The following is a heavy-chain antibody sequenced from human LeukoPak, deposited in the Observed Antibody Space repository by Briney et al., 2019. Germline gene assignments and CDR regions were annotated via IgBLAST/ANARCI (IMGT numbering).Heavy chain of an antibody. J-gene: IGHJ3*01. V-gene: IGHV3-30*02. CDR1: GFIFRNYG. CDR3: AKSRAPTAAPSAFHV. CDR2: VGNGGSQE. Sequence: GGSLRLACIGSGFIFRNYGIHWVRQAPGKGLERVAFVGNGGSQEYYADSVKGRFTVSRDNSKNSLYLQMTSLRVDDTAVYFCAKSRAPTAAPSAFHVWGQGTMVTVSS. D-gene: IGHD1-14*01.